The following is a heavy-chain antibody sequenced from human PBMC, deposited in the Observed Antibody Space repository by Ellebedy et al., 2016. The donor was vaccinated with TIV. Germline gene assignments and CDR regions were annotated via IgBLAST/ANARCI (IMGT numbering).Heavy chain of an antibody. Sequence: GGSLRLSCAASGFTFGSYGMHWVRQAPGRGLEWVAFMSYDGSEKYYAGTVKGRFTISRDRSKNTLYLQMNSLKPEDTAVYYCARVLLSYSFDYWGQGTPVTVSS. J-gene: IGHJ4*02. CDR2: MSYDGSEK. V-gene: IGHV3-30*03. CDR1: GFTFGSYG. D-gene: IGHD2/OR15-2a*01. CDR3: ARVLLSYSFDY.